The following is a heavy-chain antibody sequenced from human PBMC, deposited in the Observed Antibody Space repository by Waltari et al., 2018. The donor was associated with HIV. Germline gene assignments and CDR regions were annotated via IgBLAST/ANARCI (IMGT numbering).Heavy chain of an antibody. D-gene: IGHD6-19*01. V-gene: IGHV6-1*01. CDR2: TYYRSNWYW. Sequence: QVQLQQSVRRLVKPSQTLSVTCPLSGDAVLTNSVAWNWTSQSPSRGLEWLVRTYYRSNWYWHYSLSVKSRINITPYVSKNQFSLLLHSVTPEDTSLSFCARGTPVAARVDVFDIWGQGTPVTGSS. J-gene: IGHJ3*02. CDR1: GDAVLTNSVA. CDR3: ARGTPVAARVDVFDI.